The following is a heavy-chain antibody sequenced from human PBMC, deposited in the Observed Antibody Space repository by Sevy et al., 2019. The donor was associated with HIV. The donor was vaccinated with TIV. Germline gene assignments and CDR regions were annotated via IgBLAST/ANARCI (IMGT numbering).Heavy chain of an antibody. CDR2: ISFDGTDK. D-gene: IGHD3-10*01. Sequence: GGSLRLSCAASGFTFSSYPMHWVRQAPGKGLEWVSFISFDGTDKYYADSVKGRFTITRDNSKNTMFLQMNSLRAEDTAFYYCVAATTMLPRGAFDFWGQGTMVTVSS. CDR1: GFTFSSYP. J-gene: IGHJ3*01. CDR3: VAATTMLPRGAFDF. V-gene: IGHV3-30-3*01.